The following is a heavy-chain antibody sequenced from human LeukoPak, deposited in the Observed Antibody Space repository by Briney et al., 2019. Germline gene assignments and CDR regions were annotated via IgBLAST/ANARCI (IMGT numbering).Heavy chain of an antibody. CDR3: SRESGAFCPFGY. V-gene: IGHV4-61*08. CDR1: GGSVSSGGYY. Sequence: NASETLSLTCTVSGGSVSSGGYYWTWIRQPPGKGLEWIGYMYYSGRTNYNSSLKSRVTISVDTSKNQFSLKLTSVTAADTAIYYCSRESGAFCPFGYWGQGTLVIVPP. J-gene: IGHJ4*02. CDR2: MYYSGRT. D-gene: IGHD1-26*01.